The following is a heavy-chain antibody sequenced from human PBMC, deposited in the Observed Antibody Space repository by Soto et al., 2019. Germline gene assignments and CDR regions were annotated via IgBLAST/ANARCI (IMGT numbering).Heavy chain of an antibody. CDR1: GGSISSGGYY. CDR3: ARSVSVVLWFGELFFRAVSFGP. CDR2: IYYSGST. Sequence: SETLSLTCTVSGGSISSGGYYWGWIRQPPGKGLEWFGNIYYSGSTYYNPSLKSRVTISVDTSKNQFSLKLSSVTAADTAVYYCARSVSVVLWFGELFFRAVSFGPGGQGTLVTVPQ. J-gene: IGHJ5*02. V-gene: IGHV4-39*01. D-gene: IGHD3-10*01.